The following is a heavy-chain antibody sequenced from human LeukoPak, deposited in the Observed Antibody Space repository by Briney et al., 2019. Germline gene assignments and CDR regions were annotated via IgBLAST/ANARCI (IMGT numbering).Heavy chain of an antibody. CDR3: ASSRYDSSGYYGIIGY. J-gene: IGHJ4*02. V-gene: IGHV3-21*01. D-gene: IGHD3-22*01. Sequence: GGSLRLSCAASGFTFSSYSMNWVRQAPGKGLEWVSSISRSSNYKYYADSAKGRFTISRDNAKNSLYLQMNSLRAEDTALYYCASSRYDSSGYYGIIGYWGQGTLVTVSS. CDR2: ISRSSNYK. CDR1: GFTFSSYS.